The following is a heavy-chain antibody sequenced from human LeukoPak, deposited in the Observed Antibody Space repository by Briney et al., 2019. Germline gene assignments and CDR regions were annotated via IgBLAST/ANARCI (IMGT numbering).Heavy chain of an antibody. D-gene: IGHD3-10*01. Sequence: PSGTLSLTCTVSGGSISSYYWSWIRQPPGKGLEWIGYIYYSGSTYYNPSLKSRVTISVDTSKNQFSLKLSSVTAADTAVYYCALLPRMVRGIIDYWGQGTLVTVSS. CDR1: GGSISSYY. CDR2: IYYSGST. V-gene: IGHV4-59*08. CDR3: ALLPRMVRGIIDY. J-gene: IGHJ4*02.